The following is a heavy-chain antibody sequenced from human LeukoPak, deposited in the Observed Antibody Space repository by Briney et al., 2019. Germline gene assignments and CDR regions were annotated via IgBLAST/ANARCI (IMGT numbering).Heavy chain of an antibody. CDR2: IYYSGST. CDR1: GGSISSSSYY. D-gene: IGHD2-8*01. J-gene: IGHJ6*03. Sequence: PSETLSLTCTVSGGSISSSSYYWGWIRQPPGQGLEWIGSIYYSGSTYYNPSLKSRVTISVDTSKNQFSLKLSSVTAADTAVYYCARSGWPGLMPIYYYYYYMDVWGKGTTVTISS. CDR3: ARSGWPGLMPIYYYYYYMDV. V-gene: IGHV4-39*07.